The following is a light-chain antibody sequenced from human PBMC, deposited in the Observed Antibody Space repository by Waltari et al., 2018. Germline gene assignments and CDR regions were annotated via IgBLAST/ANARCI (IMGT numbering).Light chain of an antibody. CDR2: AAS. CDR3: QRSYSTPMYT. V-gene: IGKV1-39*01. CDR1: QSISSY. Sequence: DIQMTQSPSSLSASVGDRVTITCRASQSISSYLTWYQQKPGKAPKLLIYAASSLQSGFPSRFSGSESGTDFTLTISSLQPKDFATYYCQRSYSTPMYTFGQGTKLEIK. J-gene: IGKJ2*01.